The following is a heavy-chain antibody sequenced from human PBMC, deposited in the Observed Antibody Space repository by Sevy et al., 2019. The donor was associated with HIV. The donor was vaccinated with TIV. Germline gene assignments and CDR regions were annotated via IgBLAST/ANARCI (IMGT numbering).Heavy chain of an antibody. D-gene: IGHD6-19*01. Sequence: ASVKVSYKASGYTFTGYYMHWVRQAPGQGLEWMGWINPNSGGTNYAQKFQGRVTMTRDTSFSTAYRELGRLRSDDTAVYYCARDPGIAVAFDYWGQGTLVTVSS. CDR3: ARDPGIAVAFDY. CDR1: GYTFTGYY. CDR2: INPNSGGT. J-gene: IGHJ4*02. V-gene: IGHV1-2*02.